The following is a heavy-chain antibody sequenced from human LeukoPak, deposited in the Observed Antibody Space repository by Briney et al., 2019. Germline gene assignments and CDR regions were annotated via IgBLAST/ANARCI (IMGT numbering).Heavy chain of an antibody. D-gene: IGHD1-26*01. CDR2: ISAYNGNT. V-gene: IGHV1-18*01. Sequence: GASVKVSCKASGGTFSSYAISWVRQAPGQGLEWMGWISAYNGNTNYAQKLQGRVTMTTDTSTSTAYMELRSLRPDDTAVYYCARRGSYYPFDYWGQGTLVTVSS. J-gene: IGHJ4*02. CDR1: GGTFSSYA. CDR3: ARRGSYYPFDY.